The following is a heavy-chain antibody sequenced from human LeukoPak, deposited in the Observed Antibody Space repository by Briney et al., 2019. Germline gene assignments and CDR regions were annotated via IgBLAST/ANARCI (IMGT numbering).Heavy chain of an antibody. D-gene: IGHD5-12*01. J-gene: IGHJ4*02. CDR2: IREDGSEK. CDR1: GFTFRSYV. Sequence: GGSLRLSCAAPGFTFRSYVMSWVRQAPGKGLEWVANIREDGSEKYYVGSVKGRFTISRDNAKNSLYLQMNSLRDEDTAIYYCARGGYAFWGQGTLVTVSS. V-gene: IGHV3-7*01. CDR3: ARGGYAF.